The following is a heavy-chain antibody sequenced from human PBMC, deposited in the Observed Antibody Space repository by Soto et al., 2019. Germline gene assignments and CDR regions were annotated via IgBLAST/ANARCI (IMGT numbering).Heavy chain of an antibody. CDR2: ITDSGGGT. D-gene: IGHD6-19*01. CDR3: TKDRQWLEVGL. Sequence: EVQLLEPGGALVQPGGSLRLSCTASGFTFSNYAMSWVRQAPGKGLEWVSAITDSGGGTYYAGSVKGRFTVSRDNSKNTLYLEMDSLRVDDTAVYYCTKDRQWLEVGLWGQGTLVTVSS. CDR1: GFTFSNYA. V-gene: IGHV3-23*01. J-gene: IGHJ4*02.